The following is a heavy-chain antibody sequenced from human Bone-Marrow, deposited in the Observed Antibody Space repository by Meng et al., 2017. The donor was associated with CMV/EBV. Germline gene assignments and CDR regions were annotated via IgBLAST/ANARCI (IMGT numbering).Heavy chain of an antibody. Sequence: SGPTLVKPTQTLTLTCTFSGFSLSTSGMRVSWIRQPPGKALEWLARIDWDDDKFYSTSLKTRLTISKDTSKNQVVLTMTNMDPVDTATYYCAWGYSVGDIGRRNVTGYYYYYGMDVWGQGTTVTVSS. V-gene: IGHV2-70D*14. D-gene: IGHD3-16*02. CDR1: GFSLSTSGMR. CDR3: AWGYSVGDIGRRNVTGYYYYYGMDV. CDR2: IDWDDDK. J-gene: IGHJ6*02.